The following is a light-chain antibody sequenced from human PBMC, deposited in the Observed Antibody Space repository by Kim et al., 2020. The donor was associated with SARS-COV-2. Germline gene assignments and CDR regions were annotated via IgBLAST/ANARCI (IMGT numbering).Light chain of an antibody. Sequence: SASVGNRVTITCRASQSISSSLAWYQQKPGKAPKLLIYKASTLQSGVPSRFSGSGSGTQFTLTIGSLQPDDFATYYCQQYSAYPVTFGQGTKLEI. CDR2: KAS. J-gene: IGKJ2*01. CDR1: QSISSS. CDR3: QQYSAYPVT. V-gene: IGKV1-5*03.